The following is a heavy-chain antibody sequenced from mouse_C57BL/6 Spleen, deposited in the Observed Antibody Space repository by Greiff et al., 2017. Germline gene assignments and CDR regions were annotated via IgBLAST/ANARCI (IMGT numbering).Heavy chain of an antibody. CDR2: ISSGGDYI. Sequence: EVMLVESGEGLVKPGGSLKLSCAASGFTFSSYAMSWVRQTPEKRLEWVAYISSGGDYIYYADTVKGRFTISRDNARNTLYLQMSSLKSEDTAMYYCTREGLGVDPAWFAYWGQGTLVTVSA. J-gene: IGHJ3*01. CDR3: TREGLGVDPAWFAY. V-gene: IGHV5-9-1*02. CDR1: GFTFSSYA. D-gene: IGHD3-3*01.